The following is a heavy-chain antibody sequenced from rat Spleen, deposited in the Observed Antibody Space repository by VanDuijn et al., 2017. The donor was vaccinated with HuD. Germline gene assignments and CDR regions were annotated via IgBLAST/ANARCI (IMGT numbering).Heavy chain of an antibody. CDR3: TREADHTTGYTGFDY. D-gene: IGHD1-6*01. CDR2: ISYEGSGT. J-gene: IGHJ2*01. V-gene: IGHV5-22*01. Sequence: EVQLVESGGGLVQPGRSLKLSCAASGFTFSDYYMAWVRQAPKKGLGWVATISYEGSGTYYGDSVKGRFTISRDNAKSTLYLQMNSLRSEDTATYYCTREADHTTGYTGFDYWGQGVMVTVSS. CDR1: GFTFSDYY.